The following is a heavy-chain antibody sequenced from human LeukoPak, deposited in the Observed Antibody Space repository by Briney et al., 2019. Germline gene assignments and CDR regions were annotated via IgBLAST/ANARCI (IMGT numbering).Heavy chain of an antibody. D-gene: IGHD4-23*01. CDR2: INPNSGGT. CDR1: GYTFTGYY. Sequence: ASVKVSCKASGYTFTGYYMHWVRQAPGQGLEWMGWINPNSGGTNYAQKFQGRVTMTRDTSISTAYMELSRLRSDDTAVYYCAREDYAGNYMDVWGKGTTVTISS. CDR3: AREDYAGNYMDV. V-gene: IGHV1-2*02. J-gene: IGHJ6*03.